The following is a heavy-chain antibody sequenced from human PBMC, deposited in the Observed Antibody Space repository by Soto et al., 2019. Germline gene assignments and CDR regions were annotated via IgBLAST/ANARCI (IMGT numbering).Heavy chain of an antibody. CDR1: GYIFTDYY. V-gene: IGHV1-2*06. CDR2: INPNSGGT. CDR3: ARDRSKASSGPAAAVWFDP. Sequence: GASVKVSCKASGYIFTDYYMHWVRQAPGQELGWMGRINPNSGGTNYAQKFQGRVTMTRDTSTSTVYMELSSLRSEDTAVYYCARDRSKASSGPAAAVWFDPWGQGTLVTVSS. J-gene: IGHJ5*02. D-gene: IGHD6-19*01.